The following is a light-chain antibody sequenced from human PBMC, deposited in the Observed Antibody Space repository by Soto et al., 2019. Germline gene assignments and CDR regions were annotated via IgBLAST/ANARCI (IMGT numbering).Light chain of an antibody. CDR2: DAS. J-gene: IGKJ1*01. Sequence: EIVLTHSPATLSLSPGERATLSCRASQSVSSYLAWYQQKPGQAPRLLIYDASNRATGIPARFSGSGSGTDFTLTISSLEPEDFAVSSCQQRSNWPPTFGQGTKV. V-gene: IGKV3-11*01. CDR1: QSVSSY. CDR3: QQRSNWPPT.